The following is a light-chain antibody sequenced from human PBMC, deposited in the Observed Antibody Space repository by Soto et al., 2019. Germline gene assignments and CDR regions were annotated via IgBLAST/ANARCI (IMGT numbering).Light chain of an antibody. Sequence: EIVLTQSPGTRSLSPGERATLSCRASQSDSSSYLAWYQQKPGQAPRLLIYGASSRATGIPDRFSGSGSGTDFTLTISRLEPEDFAVYYCQQYGSSPPYTFGQGTKLEIK. CDR3: QQYGSSPPYT. CDR2: GAS. J-gene: IGKJ2*01. V-gene: IGKV3-20*01. CDR1: QSDSSSY.